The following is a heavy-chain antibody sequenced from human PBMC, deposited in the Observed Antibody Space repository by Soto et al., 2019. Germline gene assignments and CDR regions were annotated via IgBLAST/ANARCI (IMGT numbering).Heavy chain of an antibody. J-gene: IGHJ6*02. Sequence: ASVKVSCKASGYTFTSYAMHWVRQAPGQRLEWMGWINAGNGNTKYSQKFQGRVTITRDTSASTAYMELSSLRSEDTAVYYCARVWNYDILTGYGPTEDGMDVWGQGTTVTVSS. CDR3: ARVWNYDILTGYGPTEDGMDV. CDR2: INAGNGNT. V-gene: IGHV1-3*01. D-gene: IGHD3-9*01. CDR1: GYTFTSYA.